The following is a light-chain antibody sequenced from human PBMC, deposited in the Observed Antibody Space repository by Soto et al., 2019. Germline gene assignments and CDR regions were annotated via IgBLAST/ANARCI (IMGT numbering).Light chain of an antibody. J-gene: IGLJ2*01. V-gene: IGLV6-57*02. CDR1: SGSIASNF. CDR3: QSYDSSNVV. CDR2: ENN. Sequence: NFMLTQPHSVSASPGKTVTISCTGSSGSIASNFVQWYQQRPGSAPTTVIYENNQRPSGVPDRFSGSIDRSSNSASLTISGLRTDDEADYYCQSYDSSNVVFGGGTKLTVL.